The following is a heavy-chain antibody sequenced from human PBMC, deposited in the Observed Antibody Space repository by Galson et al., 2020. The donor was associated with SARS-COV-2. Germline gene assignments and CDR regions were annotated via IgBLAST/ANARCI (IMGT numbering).Heavy chain of an antibody. J-gene: IGHJ5*02. Sequence: ASVKVSCKASGYIFTSYEINWVRQATGQGLEWMGWMNPNNGNTGYAQKFQGRVTMTRSTSLRTAYMELSGLRSEDTAVYYCARMNYDSHDLETNWFAPWGQGTPVTVSS. D-gene: IGHD3-9*01. CDR3: ARMNYDSHDLETNWFAP. CDR2: MNPNNGNT. CDR1: GYIFTSYE. V-gene: IGHV1-8*02.